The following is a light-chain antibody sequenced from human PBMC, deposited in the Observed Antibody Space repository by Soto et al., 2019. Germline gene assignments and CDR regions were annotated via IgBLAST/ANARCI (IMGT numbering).Light chain of an antibody. J-gene: IGKJ5*01. V-gene: IGKV1D-13*01. CDR2: AAS. CDR3: QQLHDYQIT. Sequence: AILLTQSPSSLSASVGDRVTITCRASQGIKTSLAWYQQKPGRAPKLRIYAASSLQRGVPSRFSGSGSGTHLITPIISMQHEDVATYYCQQLHDYQITFGQGTRLEIK. CDR1: QGIKTS.